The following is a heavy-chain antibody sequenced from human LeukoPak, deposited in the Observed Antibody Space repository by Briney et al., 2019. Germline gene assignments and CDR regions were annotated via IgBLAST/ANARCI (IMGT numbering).Heavy chain of an antibody. Sequence: ASVKVSCNAPGFAFTAAYMHWVRQAPGQRLEWLGFVNSNTGTTIYAPKFRDRVTMTRDTSTNTVYMHLRGLESDDTAIYYCARSGDFGYFDSWGQGTLVTVSS. CDR3: ARSGDFGYFDS. V-gene: IGHV1-2*02. D-gene: IGHD1-26*01. CDR2: VNSNTGTT. CDR1: GFAFTAAY. J-gene: IGHJ4*02.